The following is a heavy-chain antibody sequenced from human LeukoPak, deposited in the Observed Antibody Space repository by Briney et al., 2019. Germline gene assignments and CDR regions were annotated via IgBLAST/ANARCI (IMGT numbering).Heavy chain of an antibody. D-gene: IGHD5-12*01. CDR2: INPNSGGT. V-gene: IGHV1-2*02. J-gene: IGHJ6*02. CDR1: GYTFTGYY. Sequence: ASVKVSCKASGYTFTGYYMHWVRQAPGQGLEWMGWINPNSGGTNYAQKFQGRVTMTRDTSISTAYMELSRLRSDDTAVSYCARASLLGMVAMGQSPYYGMAVWGQGTTVTVSS. CDR3: ARASLLGMVAMGQSPYYGMAV.